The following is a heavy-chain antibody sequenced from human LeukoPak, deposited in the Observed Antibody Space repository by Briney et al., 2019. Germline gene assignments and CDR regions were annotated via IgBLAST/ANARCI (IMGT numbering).Heavy chain of an antibody. J-gene: IGHJ5*02. D-gene: IGHD1-26*01. CDR1: GGSISSYY. Sequence: SETLSRNCTVSGGSISSYYWSWIRQPPGKGLEWIGYIYYSGSTNYNPSLKSRVTISVDTSKNQFSLKLSSVTAADTAVYYCARLGSGTNNWFDPWGQGTLVTVSS. V-gene: IGHV4-59*01. CDR3: ARLGSGTNNWFDP. CDR2: IYYSGST.